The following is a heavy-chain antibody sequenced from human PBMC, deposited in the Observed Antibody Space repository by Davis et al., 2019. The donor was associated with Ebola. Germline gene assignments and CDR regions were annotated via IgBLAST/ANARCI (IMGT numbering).Heavy chain of an antibody. CDR2: IWFDGTRE. D-gene: IGHD3-3*02. CDR1: GFTFSSHG. J-gene: IGHJ4*02. CDR3: ARDRSFGSLDF. V-gene: IGHV3-33*01. Sequence: GESLKISCLGSGFTFSSHGMMWVRQAPGKGLEWVALIWFDGTRENYADSVKGRFTISRDDSKNTLALQMNGLRDEDTAIYYCARDRSFGSLDFGGQGTPVTVSS.